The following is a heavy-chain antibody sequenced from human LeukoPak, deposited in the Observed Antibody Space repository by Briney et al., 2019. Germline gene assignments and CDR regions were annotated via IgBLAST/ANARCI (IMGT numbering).Heavy chain of an antibody. D-gene: IGHD6-6*01. CDR2: ISGSGGST. J-gene: IGHJ3*02. Sequence: GGSLRLSCAASGFTFSSYDMHWVRQATGKGLEWVSAISGSGGSTYYADSVKGRFTISRDNSKNTLYLQMNSLRAEDTAVYYCVRNRLRIAARPGGAFDIWGQGTMVTVSS. CDR1: GFTFSSYD. V-gene: IGHV3-23*01. CDR3: VRNRLRIAARPGGAFDI.